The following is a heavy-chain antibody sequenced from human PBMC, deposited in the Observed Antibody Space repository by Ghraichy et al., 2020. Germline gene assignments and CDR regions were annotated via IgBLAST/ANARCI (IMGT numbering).Heavy chain of an antibody. CDR3: ARTITMIVDNWFDP. J-gene: IGHJ5*02. CDR1: GGSISSYY. CDR2: IYYSGST. V-gene: IGHV4-59*01. Sequence: SETLSLTCTVSGGSISSYYWSWIRQPPGKGLEWIGYIYYSGSTNYNPSLKSRVTISVDTSKNQFSLKLSSVTAADTAVYYCARTITMIVDNWFDPWGQGTLVTVSS. D-gene: IGHD3-22*01.